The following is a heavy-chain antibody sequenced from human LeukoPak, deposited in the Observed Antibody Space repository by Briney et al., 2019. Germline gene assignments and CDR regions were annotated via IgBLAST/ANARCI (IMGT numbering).Heavy chain of an antibody. D-gene: IGHD3-9*01. V-gene: IGHV3-30-3*01. CDR2: ISYDGSNQ. J-gene: IGHJ4*02. CDR1: GFTFSSYN. Sequence: TGGSLRLSCAASGFTFSSYNRHWVRQAPGKGLEWVALISYDGSNQLYADSVRGRFTISRDNSKNTLQLQLNSLRVEDTAVYYCARIDILTGYAAVGDCWGQGALVTVSS. CDR3: ARIDILTGYAAVGDC.